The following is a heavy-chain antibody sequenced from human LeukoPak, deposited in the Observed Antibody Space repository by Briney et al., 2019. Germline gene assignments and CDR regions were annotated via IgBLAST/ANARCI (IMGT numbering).Heavy chain of an antibody. D-gene: IGHD1-7*01. CDR1: GFTFSSYS. CDR3: ATAGNYRFDY. V-gene: IGHV3-74*01. CDR2: INPDGSTT. J-gene: IGHJ4*02. Sequence: GGSLRLSCAASGFTFSSYSMSWVRQAPGRGLVWVSRINPDGSTTNYADPVKGRFTISRDNAKNTLYLQMNSLRAEDTAVYYCATAGNYRFDYWGQGTLVTVSS.